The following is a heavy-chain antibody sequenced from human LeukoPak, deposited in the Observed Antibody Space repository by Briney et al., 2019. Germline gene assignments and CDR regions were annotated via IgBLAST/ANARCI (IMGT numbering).Heavy chain of an antibody. D-gene: IGHD1-26*01. CDR2: ISAYNGNT. Sequence: ASVKVSCKASGYTFTSYGISWVRQAPGQGLEWMGWISAYNGNTNYAQKLQGRVTMTTDTSTSTAYMELRSLRSDDTAVYYCARDLRFGRSGSYIPNPFDYWGQGTLVTVSS. CDR3: ARDLRFGRSGSYIPNPFDY. V-gene: IGHV1-18*01. J-gene: IGHJ4*02. CDR1: GYTFTSYG.